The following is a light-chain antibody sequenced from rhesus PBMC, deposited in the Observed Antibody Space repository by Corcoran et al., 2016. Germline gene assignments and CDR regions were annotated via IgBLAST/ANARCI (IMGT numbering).Light chain of an antibody. CDR1: QAISDS. CDR3: QQYHSLPLT. J-gene: IGKJ4*01. CDR2: YAN. Sequence: IQMTQSPSSLSASVGDRVTITCRSSQAISDSLNWFQQKPGKAPKLLIYYANRLENGVPSRFSGSGSGKDFTLTISSLQPEDLSTYYCQQYHSLPLTFGGGTKVDIK. V-gene: IGKV1-32*01.